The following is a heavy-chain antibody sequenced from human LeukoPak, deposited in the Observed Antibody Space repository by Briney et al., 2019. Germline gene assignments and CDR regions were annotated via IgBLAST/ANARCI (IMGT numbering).Heavy chain of an antibody. CDR2: ITASAGTT. CDR1: GFSFDNNA. J-gene: IGHJ4*02. Sequence: GGSLRLSCVGSGFSFDNNAMTWVRQAPGKGLEWVPSITASAGTTDYAASVKGRFAISRDNSKNTLYLQMNSLRADDTAVYYCARSAGAWYGYDYWGQGNLVIVS. V-gene: IGHV3-23*01. D-gene: IGHD5-18*01. CDR3: ARSAGAWYGYDY.